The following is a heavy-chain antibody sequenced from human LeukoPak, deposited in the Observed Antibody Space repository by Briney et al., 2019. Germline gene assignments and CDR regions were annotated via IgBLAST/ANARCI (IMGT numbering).Heavy chain of an antibody. D-gene: IGHD1-26*01. CDR2: VSSNGAKT. V-gene: IGHV3-23*01. Sequence: PGGSLRLPCAASGFTFSSYAITWVRQAPGKGLEWVSAVSSNGAKTYYADSVKGRFTISRDNYKNMVFLQMNSLRAEDTAVYYCARGQELPAPQNDYWGQGTLVTVSS. CDR1: GFTFSSYA. J-gene: IGHJ4*02. CDR3: ARGQELPAPQNDY.